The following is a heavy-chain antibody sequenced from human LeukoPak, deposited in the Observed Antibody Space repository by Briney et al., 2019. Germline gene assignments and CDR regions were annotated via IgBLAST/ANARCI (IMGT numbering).Heavy chain of an antibody. J-gene: IGHJ4*02. D-gene: IGHD5-24*01. CDR2: ISGSGGST. CDR1: GFTFSSYA. V-gene: IGHV3-23*01. Sequence: GGSLRLSYAASGFTFSSYAMSWVRQAPGKGLEWVSVISGSGGSTYYADSVKGRFTISRDNSKNTLYLQMNSLRAEDTAVYYCAKLPVEGWLQDPFFDYWGQGALVTVSS. CDR3: AKLPVEGWLQDPFFDY.